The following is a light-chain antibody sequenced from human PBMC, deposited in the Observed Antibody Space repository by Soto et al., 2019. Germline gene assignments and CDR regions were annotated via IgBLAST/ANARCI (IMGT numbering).Light chain of an antibody. Sequence: QSVLTQPPSVSGAPGQRVTISCTGSSSNIGAGYDVHWYQQLPGTAPKLLIYGNSNRPSGVPDRFSGSKSGTSASLAITGLLAEDEADYYCQSSDSSLSGVVFGGGTQLTVL. CDR2: GNS. CDR3: QSSDSSLSGVV. V-gene: IGLV1-40*01. CDR1: SSNIGAGYD. J-gene: IGLJ2*01.